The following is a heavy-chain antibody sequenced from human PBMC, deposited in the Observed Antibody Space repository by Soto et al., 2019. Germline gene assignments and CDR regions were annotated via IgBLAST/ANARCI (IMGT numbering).Heavy chain of an antibody. Sequence: QVQLQESGPGLVKPSGTLSLTCAVSGGSISSSNWWSWVRQPPGKGLEWIGEIYHSGSTNYNPSLKTRVTISVDKSKNQFSLKLSSVTAADTAVYYCARVVSYYYDSSGYSLDYWGQGPWSPSPQ. CDR1: GGSISSSNW. CDR2: IYHSGST. J-gene: IGHJ4*02. V-gene: IGHV4-4*02. D-gene: IGHD3-22*01. CDR3: ARVVSYYYDSSGYSLDY.